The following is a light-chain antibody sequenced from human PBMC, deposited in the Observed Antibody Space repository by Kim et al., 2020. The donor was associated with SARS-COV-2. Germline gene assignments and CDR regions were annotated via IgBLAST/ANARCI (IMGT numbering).Light chain of an antibody. CDR2: TNN. V-gene: IGLV1-44*01. J-gene: IGLJ2*01. Sequence: RVTISWSGSNSNSGSNSVNWYQQLPGTAPRLLIYTNNQRPSGVPDRISGSKSGTSASLAISGLQSEDEADYYCAAWDDSLNGYVVFGGGTQLTVL. CDR1: NSNSGSNS. CDR3: AAWDDSLNGYVV.